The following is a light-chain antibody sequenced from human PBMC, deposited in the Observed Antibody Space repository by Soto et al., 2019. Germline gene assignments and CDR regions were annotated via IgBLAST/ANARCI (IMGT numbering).Light chain of an antibody. Sequence: EIVLTQSPGTLSLSPGERATLSCRASQSVSSSYLAWYQQKPGQAPRLLIYGASSRATGIPDRFSGSGSGTDFTLIISRLEPADFAVYYCQQYGSSPRTFGQGTKV. CDR3: QQYGSSPRT. J-gene: IGKJ1*01. V-gene: IGKV3-20*01. CDR2: GAS. CDR1: QSVSSSY.